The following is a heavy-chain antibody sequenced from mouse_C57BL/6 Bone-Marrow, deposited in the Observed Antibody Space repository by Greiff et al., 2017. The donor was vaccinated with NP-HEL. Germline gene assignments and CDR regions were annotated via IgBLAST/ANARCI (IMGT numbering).Heavy chain of an antibody. CDR2: INPSTGGT. V-gene: IGHV1-42*01. D-gene: IGHD4-1*01. J-gene: IGHJ2*01. CDR3: AREELGRDY. CDR1: GYSFTGYY. Sequence: VQLQQSGPELVKPGASVKISCKASGYSFTGYYMNWVKQSPEKSLEWIGEINPSTGGTTYNQKFKAKATLTVDKSSSTAYMQLKSLTSEDAAVYYCAREELGRDYWGKGTTLTVSS.